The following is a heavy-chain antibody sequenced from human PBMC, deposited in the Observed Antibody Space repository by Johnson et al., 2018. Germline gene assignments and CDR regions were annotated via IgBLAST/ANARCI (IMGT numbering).Heavy chain of an antibody. CDR3: AGDAGVWGSDRYRLIDAFDI. D-gene: IGHD3-16*02. CDR2: ISSSSYI. Sequence: VQLVESGGGLVKPGGSLRLSCAASGFTFSSYSMNWVRQAPGKGLEWVSSISSSSYIYYADSVKGRFTISRDNAKNSLYLQMNSLRAEDTAVYYCAGDAGVWGSDRYRLIDAFDIWGQGTMVTVSS. V-gene: IGHV3-21*01. J-gene: IGHJ3*02. CDR1: GFTFSSYS.